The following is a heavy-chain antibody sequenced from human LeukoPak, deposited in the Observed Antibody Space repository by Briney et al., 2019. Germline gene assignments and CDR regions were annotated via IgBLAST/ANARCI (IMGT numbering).Heavy chain of an antibody. Sequence: GGSLRLSCAASGFTFSSYSMNWVRQAPGKGLEWVSSMTSSGSYISYADSVKGRFTISRDNARNSLYLRMNSLRAEDTAVYYCARGSAYLDSWGQGTLVTVSS. V-gene: IGHV3-21*01. CDR2: MTSSGSYI. CDR3: ARGSAYLDS. CDR1: GFTFSSYS. J-gene: IGHJ4*02.